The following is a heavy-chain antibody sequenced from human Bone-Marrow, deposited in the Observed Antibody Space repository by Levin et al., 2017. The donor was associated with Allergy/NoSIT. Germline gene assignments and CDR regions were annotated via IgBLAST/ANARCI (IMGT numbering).Heavy chain of an antibody. CDR3: AHRRGCNYYGSPKLRVGAFDI. CDR1: GFSLSTSGVG. V-gene: IGHV2-5*02. D-gene: IGHD3-10*01. Sequence: SGPTLVKPTQTLTLTCTFSGFSLSTSGVGVGWIRQPPGKALEWLALIYWDDDKRYSPSLKSRLTITKDTSKNQVVLTMTNMDPVDTATYYCAHRRGCNYYGSPKLRVGAFDIWGQGTMVTVSS. J-gene: IGHJ3*02. CDR2: IYWDDDK.